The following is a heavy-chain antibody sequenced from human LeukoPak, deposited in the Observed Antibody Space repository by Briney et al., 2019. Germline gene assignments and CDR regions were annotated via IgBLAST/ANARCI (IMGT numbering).Heavy chain of an antibody. CDR3: ARGVDPAAYDY. CDR2: IYYGGST. Sequence: PSGTLSLTCAVSGYSISSSNWWGWIRQPPGKGLEWIGYIYYGGSTYYNPSLKSRVTMSVDTSKNQVSLKLSSVTAADTAVYYCARGVDPAAYDYWGQGTLVTVSS. D-gene: IGHD2-2*01. V-gene: IGHV4-28*03. J-gene: IGHJ4*02. CDR1: GYSISSSNW.